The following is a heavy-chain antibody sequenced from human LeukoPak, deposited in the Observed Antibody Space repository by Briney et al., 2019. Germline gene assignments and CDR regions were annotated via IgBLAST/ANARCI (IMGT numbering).Heavy chain of an antibody. D-gene: IGHD1-1*01. V-gene: IGHV1-2*06. CDR2: INPNSGGT. Sequence: ASVKVSCKASGYTFTSYYMHWVRQAPGQGLEWMGRINPNSGGTNYAQKFQGRVTMTRDTSISTVYMELSRLRSDDTAVYYCARDFCTMGPPVSPVYFFDYWGQGTLVTVSS. CDR3: ARDFCTMGPPVSPVYFFDY. J-gene: IGHJ4*02. CDR1: GYTFTSYY.